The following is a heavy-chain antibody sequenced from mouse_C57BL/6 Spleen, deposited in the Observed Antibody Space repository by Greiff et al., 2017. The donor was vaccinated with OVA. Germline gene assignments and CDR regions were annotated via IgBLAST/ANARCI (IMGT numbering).Heavy chain of an antibody. V-gene: IGHV7-3*01. D-gene: IGHD2-1*01. CDR3: ARRGNYGAMDY. CDR1: GFTFTDYY. J-gene: IGHJ4*01. Sequence: EVKLVESGGGLVQPGGSLSLSCAASGFTFTDYYMSWVRQPPGTALEWLGFIRNKANGYTTEYSASVKGRFTISRDNSQSILYLQMNALRAEDSATYYCARRGNYGAMDYWGQGTSVTVSS. CDR2: IRNKANGYTT.